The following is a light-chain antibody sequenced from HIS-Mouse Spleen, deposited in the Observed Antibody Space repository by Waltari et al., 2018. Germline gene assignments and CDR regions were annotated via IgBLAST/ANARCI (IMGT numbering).Light chain of an antibody. V-gene: IGLV2-23*01. CDR1: SSHGGSYNL. CDR2: EGS. J-gene: IGLJ2*01. Sequence: QSALTQPASVSGSPGQAITISCTGTSSHGGSYNLVSWYQQHPGKAPKLMIYEGSKRPSGVSNRFSGSKSGNTASLTISGLQAEDEADYYCCSYAGGSTYVVFGGGTKLTVL. CDR3: CSYAGGSTYVV.